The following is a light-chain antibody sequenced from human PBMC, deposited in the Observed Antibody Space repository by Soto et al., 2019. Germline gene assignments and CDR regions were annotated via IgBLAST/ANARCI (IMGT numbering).Light chain of an antibody. CDR2: GVS. J-gene: IGKJ4*01. Sequence: EIVMTQSPATLSVSPGEGATLSCRASQSVRSDLAWYQHKPGLAPRLLIYGVSTRATGIPVRFSGSGSGTEFTLSISSLQSEDSAIYYCQHYKNLPLTFGGGTKVDIK. CDR1: QSVRSD. V-gene: IGKV3-15*01. CDR3: QHYKNLPLT.